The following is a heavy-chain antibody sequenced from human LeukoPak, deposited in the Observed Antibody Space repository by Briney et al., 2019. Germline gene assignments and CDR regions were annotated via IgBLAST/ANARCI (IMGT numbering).Heavy chain of an antibody. CDR3: AKGEGSSWYDAFDI. J-gene: IGHJ3*02. D-gene: IGHD6-13*01. CDR2: ISWNSGSI. Sequence: PGGSLRLSCAASGFIFSSYAMHWVRQAPGKGLEWVSGISWNSGSIGYADSVKGRFTISRDNAKNSLYLQMNSLRAEDTALYYCAKGEGSSWYDAFDIWGQGTMVTVSS. V-gene: IGHV3-9*01. CDR1: GFIFSSYA.